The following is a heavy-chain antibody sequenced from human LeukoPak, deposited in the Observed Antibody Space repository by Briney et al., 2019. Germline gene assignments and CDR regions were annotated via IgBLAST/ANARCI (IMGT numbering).Heavy chain of an antibody. CDR2: IYYSGST. Sequence: PSETLSLTCTVSGGSISRYYWSWIRQPPGKGLEWIGYIYYSGSTNYNPSLKSRVTISVDTSKNQFSLKLSSVTAADTAVYYCARGVGQYQLLENYWYFDLWGRGTLVTVSS. CDR1: GGSISRYY. J-gene: IGHJ2*01. V-gene: IGHV4-59*01. D-gene: IGHD2-2*01. CDR3: ARGVGQYQLLENYWYFDL.